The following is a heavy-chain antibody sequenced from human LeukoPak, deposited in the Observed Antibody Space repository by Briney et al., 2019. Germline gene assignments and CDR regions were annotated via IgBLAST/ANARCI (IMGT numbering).Heavy chain of an antibody. J-gene: IGHJ4*02. D-gene: IGHD2-15*01. Sequence: PGGSLRLSCAASGFTFSSYGMSWVRQTPGKGLDWVSGISGSGSSTYYADSVKGRFTISRDNSKSTLCLQMNSLRAEDTAVYYCAKQLGYCSDGSCYFPYWGQGTLVTVSS. CDR3: AKQLGYCSDGSCYFPY. CDR1: GFTFSSYG. CDR2: ISGSGSST. V-gene: IGHV3-23*01.